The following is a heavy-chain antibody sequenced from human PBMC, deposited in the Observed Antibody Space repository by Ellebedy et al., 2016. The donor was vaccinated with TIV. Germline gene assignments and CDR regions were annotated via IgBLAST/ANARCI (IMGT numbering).Heavy chain of an antibody. Sequence: MPSETLSLTCTVSGGSFSDYYWHRLRQSPGKEPEWIGYRYHSGRTNSGAATYSPSLKSRVTVSVDTSKNQLSLEMTSVTAADTAVYYCARTSVRGVEFDSWGQGILVTVSS. CDR3: ARTSVRGVEFDS. D-gene: IGHD3-10*01. CDR2: RYHSGRT. J-gene: IGHJ4*02. CDR1: GGSFSDYY. V-gene: IGHV4-59*01.